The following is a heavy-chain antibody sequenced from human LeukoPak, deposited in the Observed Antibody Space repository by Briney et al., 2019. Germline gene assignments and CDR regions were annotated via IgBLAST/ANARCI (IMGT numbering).Heavy chain of an antibody. CDR1: GGTFSSYA. CDR2: IIPMFGTA. CDR3: TRGGRLMLRFLECLVQ. V-gene: IGHV1-69*13. D-gene: IGHD3-3*01. J-gene: IGHJ4*02. Sequence: SVKVSCKASGGTFSSYAISWVRQAPGQGLEWMGGIIPMFGTANYAQSFQGRVTITADESTSTAYMELSSLRSEDTAVYYCTRGGRLMLRFLECLVQWGQGSLVTVS.